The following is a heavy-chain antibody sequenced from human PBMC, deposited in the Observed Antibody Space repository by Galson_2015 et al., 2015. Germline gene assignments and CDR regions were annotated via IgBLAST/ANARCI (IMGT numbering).Heavy chain of an antibody. D-gene: IGHD6-13*01. J-gene: IGHJ4*02. CDR1: GFTFSTYS. Sequence: SLRLSCAASGFTFSTYSMKWVRQAPGKGLEWVSYISSISGTTYYADSVKGRFTISRDNAKNSLYLQMNSLRDEDTAVYYCARAEYSSTWGVIDYSGPGTLVTVSS. CDR2: ISSISGTT. V-gene: IGHV3-48*02. CDR3: ARAEYSSTWGVIDY.